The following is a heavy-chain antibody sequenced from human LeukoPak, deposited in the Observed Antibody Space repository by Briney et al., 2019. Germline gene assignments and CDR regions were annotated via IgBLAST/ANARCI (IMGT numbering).Heavy chain of an antibody. V-gene: IGHV1-69-2*01. CDR1: GYTFTDYY. CDR3: ATVPVDTAMGHFDY. J-gene: IGHJ4*02. CDR2: VDPEDGET. Sequence: ASVKVSCKVSGYTFTDYYMHWVQQAPGKGLELMGLVDPEDGETIYAEKFQGRVTITADTSTDTAYMELSSLRSEDTAVYYCATVPVDTAMGHFDYWGQGTLVTVSS. D-gene: IGHD5-18*01.